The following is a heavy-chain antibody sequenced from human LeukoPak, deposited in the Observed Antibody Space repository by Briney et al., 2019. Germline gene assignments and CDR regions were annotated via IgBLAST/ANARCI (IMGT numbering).Heavy chain of an antibody. J-gene: IGHJ4*02. V-gene: IGHV3-23*01. D-gene: IGHD4-11*01. CDR2: ISGSGGST. Sequence: PGASLRLSCAASGFTFSSYAMSWVRQAPGKGLEWVSAISGSGGSTYYADSVKGRFTISRDNSKNTLYLQMNSLRAEDTAVYYCAKRVYDYSNYYFDYWGQGTLVTVSS. CDR3: AKRVYDYSNYYFDY. CDR1: GFTFSSYA.